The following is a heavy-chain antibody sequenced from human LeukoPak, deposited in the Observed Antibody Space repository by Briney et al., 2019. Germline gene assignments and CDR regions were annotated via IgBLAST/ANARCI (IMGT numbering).Heavy chain of an antibody. D-gene: IGHD3-9*01. Sequence: SEALSLTCTVSGGSISSYYWSWIRQPPGKGLEWIGYIYYSGSTNYNPSLKSRVTISVDTSKNQFSLKLSSVTAADTAVYYCARGGAYYDILSGYWGQGTLVTVSS. CDR3: ARGGAYYDILSGY. CDR1: GGSISSYY. J-gene: IGHJ4*02. CDR2: IYYSGST. V-gene: IGHV4-59*01.